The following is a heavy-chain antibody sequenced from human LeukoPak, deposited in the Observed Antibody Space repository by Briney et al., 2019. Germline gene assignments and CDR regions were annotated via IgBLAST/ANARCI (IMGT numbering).Heavy chain of an antibody. CDR2: IRGKAYGGAT. CDR1: GFTFSSAW. V-gene: IGHV3-71*01. J-gene: IGHJ4*02. CDR3: ICLTDPFDY. Sequence: GGSLRLSCAASGFTFSSAWMGWVRQAPGKGPEWVGFIRGKAYGGATGYTASVKGRFTISRDDSKSIVYLQMNSLRTEDTAVYYCICLTDPFDYWGQGSLVTVSS.